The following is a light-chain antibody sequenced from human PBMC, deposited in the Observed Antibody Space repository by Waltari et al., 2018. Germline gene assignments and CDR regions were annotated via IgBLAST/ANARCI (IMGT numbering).Light chain of an antibody. CDR3: HQYKNWPPWT. V-gene: IGKV3-15*01. CDR1: ESVSTN. Sequence: EIVVTQSPATLSLSPGERATLSYRASESVSTNVAWYQQKPGQPPRLLIYDASTRATGIPARFSGSGSGTEFTLSISSLQSEDFAVYYCHQYKNWPPWTFGQGTKVEIK. J-gene: IGKJ1*01. CDR2: DAS.